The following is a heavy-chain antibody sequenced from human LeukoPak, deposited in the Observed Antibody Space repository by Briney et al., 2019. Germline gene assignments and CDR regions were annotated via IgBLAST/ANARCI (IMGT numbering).Heavy chain of an antibody. J-gene: IGHJ4*02. Sequence: GGSLRLSCAASGFTFSSYEMNWVRQAPGRGLEWVSYISSSGSTIYYADSVKGRFTISRDNAKNSLYLQMNSLRAEDTAVYYCASDEAPPDYYDSSGYDPFDYWGQGTLVTVSS. D-gene: IGHD3-22*01. CDR1: GFTFSSYE. CDR2: ISSSGSTI. CDR3: ASDEAPPDYYDSSGYDPFDY. V-gene: IGHV3-48*03.